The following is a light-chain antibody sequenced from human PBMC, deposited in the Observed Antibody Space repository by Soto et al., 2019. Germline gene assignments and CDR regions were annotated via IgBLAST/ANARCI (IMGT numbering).Light chain of an antibody. Sequence: QSVLTKPASVSGSPGQSITISCTGTSSDVGGYNYVSWYQQHPGKAPKLMIYDVNNRPSGVSNRFSGSKSGNTASLTISGLQAEDEADYYCSSYTSSSTVVFGGGTKLTVL. CDR1: SSDVGGYNY. CDR2: DVN. V-gene: IGLV2-14*01. CDR3: SSYTSSSTVV. J-gene: IGLJ2*01.